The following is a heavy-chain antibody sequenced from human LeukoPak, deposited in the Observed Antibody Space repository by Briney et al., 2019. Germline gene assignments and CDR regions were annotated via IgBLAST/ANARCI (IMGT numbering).Heavy chain of an antibody. CDR3: ASRVVPAAIITNYYGMDV. Sequence: GASVKVSCKASGYTFTSYDINWVRQATGQGLEWMGWMNPNSGNTGYAQKFQGRVAMTRNTSISTAYMELSSLRSEDTAVYYCASRVVPAAIITNYYGMDVWGQGTTVTVSS. J-gene: IGHJ6*02. V-gene: IGHV1-8*01. CDR1: GYTFTSYD. D-gene: IGHD2-2*01. CDR2: MNPNSGNT.